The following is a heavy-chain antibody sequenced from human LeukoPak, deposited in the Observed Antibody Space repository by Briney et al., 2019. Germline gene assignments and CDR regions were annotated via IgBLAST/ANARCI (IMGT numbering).Heavy chain of an antibody. CDR3: AKDLSYDSSGYHY. V-gene: IGHV3-33*06. CDR2: IWYDGRNK. J-gene: IGHJ4*02. CDR1: GFTLSSYG. D-gene: IGHD3-22*01. Sequence: PGRSLRLSCAASGFTLSSYGMHWVRQAPGKGLEGVAVIWYDGRNKYYADSVKGRFTISRDNSKNTLYLQMNSLRAEDTAVYYCAKDLSYDSSGYHYWGQGTLVTVSS.